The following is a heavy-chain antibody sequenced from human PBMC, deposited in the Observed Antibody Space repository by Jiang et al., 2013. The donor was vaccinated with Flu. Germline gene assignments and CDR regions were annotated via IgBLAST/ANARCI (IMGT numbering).Heavy chain of an antibody. J-gene: IGHJ5*02. CDR3: ARHGGLDYFDNSEGWLDP. V-gene: IGHV4-39*07. CDR2: IYYSGST. CDR1: GGSISGSSYY. D-gene: IGHD3-22*01. Sequence: LLKPSETLSLTCTVSGGSISGSSYYWGWIRQPPGKGLEWIGSIYYSGSTYYNPSLKSRVTISVDTSKNQFSLKLNSVTAADTAVYYCARHGGLDYFDNSEGWLDPWGQGTLVTVSS.